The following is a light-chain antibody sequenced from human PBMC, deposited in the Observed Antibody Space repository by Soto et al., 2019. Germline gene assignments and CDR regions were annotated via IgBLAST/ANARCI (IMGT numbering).Light chain of an antibody. J-gene: IGLJ1*01. CDR1: SSDVGGYSY. Sequence: QSALTQPASVSGSPGQSITISCTGTSSDVGGYSYVSWYQQHPGKAHKLMIYDVNNRPSGVSNRFSGTKSGNTASLTISGRQAEDEADYYCSSYTYSSTLYVFGTGTKVTVL. V-gene: IGLV2-14*01. CDR2: DVN. CDR3: SSYTYSSTLYV.